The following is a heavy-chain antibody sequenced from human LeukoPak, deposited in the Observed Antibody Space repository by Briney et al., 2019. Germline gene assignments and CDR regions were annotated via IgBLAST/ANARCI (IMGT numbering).Heavy chain of an antibody. CDR3: ARDRYVNYGIITLLQ. D-gene: IGHD4-17*01. CDR1: GYTFTTYY. V-gene: IGHV1-46*01. Sequence: APVEVSCTASGYTFTTYYINWWRQAPGQGLEWRGMINPNDDSTSYAQNLQGRVTMTRDTYTSTVYMELSSLRSEDTAVYYCARDRYVNYGIITLLQWGEGTLVTVSA. CDR2: INPNDDST. J-gene: IGHJ4*02.